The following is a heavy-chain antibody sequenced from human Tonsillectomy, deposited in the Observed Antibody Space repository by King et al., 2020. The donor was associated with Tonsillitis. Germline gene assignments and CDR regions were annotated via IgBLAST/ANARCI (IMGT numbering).Heavy chain of an antibody. CDR2: MNPDSDAT. CDR1: GYTFTTYD. D-gene: IGHD4-11*01. CDR3: ARQVNGLDV. J-gene: IGHJ6*02. Sequence: VQLVESGAEVKEPGASVRISCTASGYTFTTYDFNWVRQATGQGLEWMGWMNPDSDATGYAPKFQGRVAMTRDTSRGTAYMELRSLTSDDTGIYFCARQVNGLDVWGQGTAVTVS. V-gene: IGHV1-8*01.